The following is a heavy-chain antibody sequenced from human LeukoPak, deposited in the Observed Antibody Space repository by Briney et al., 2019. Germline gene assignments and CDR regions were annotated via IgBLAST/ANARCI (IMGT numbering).Heavy chain of an antibody. D-gene: IGHD1-26*01. CDR2: ISYDGSNK. CDR3: AKGGYYVGAATYY. V-gene: IGHV3-30*18. CDR1: GFTFSSYG. Sequence: GRSLRLSCAASGFTFSSYGMHWVRQAPGKGLEWVAVISYDGSNKYYADSVKGRFTISRDNSKNTLYLQMNSLRAEDTAVYYCAKGGYYVGAATYYWGQGTLVTVSS. J-gene: IGHJ4*02.